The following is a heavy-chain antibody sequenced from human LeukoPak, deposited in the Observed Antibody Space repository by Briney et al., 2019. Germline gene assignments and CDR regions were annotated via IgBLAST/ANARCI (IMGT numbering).Heavy chain of an antibody. D-gene: IGHD3-10*01. Sequence: TGGSLRLSCAASGFTFSSYGMHWVRQAPGKGLEWVAFIRYDGSNKYYADSVKGRFTISRDNSKNTLYLQMNSLRAEDTAVYYCAKGKGTMVRGATNWFDPWGQGTLVTVSS. J-gene: IGHJ5*02. V-gene: IGHV3-30*02. CDR3: AKGKGTMVRGATNWFDP. CDR2: IRYDGSNK. CDR1: GFTFSSYG.